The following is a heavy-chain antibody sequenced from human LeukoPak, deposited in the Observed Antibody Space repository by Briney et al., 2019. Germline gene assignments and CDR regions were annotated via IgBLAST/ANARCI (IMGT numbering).Heavy chain of an antibody. J-gene: IGHJ6*03. D-gene: IGHD3-3*01. CDR1: GGSISSYY. CDR2: IYTSGST. Sequence: SETLSLTCTVSGGSISSYYWSWIRQPAGKGLEWIGRIYTSGSTNYNPSLKSRVTMSVDTSKNQFSLKLSSVTAADTAVYYCAREITIFGVVIHYYYMDVWGKGTTVTVSS. CDR3: AREITIFGVVIHYYYMDV. V-gene: IGHV4-4*07.